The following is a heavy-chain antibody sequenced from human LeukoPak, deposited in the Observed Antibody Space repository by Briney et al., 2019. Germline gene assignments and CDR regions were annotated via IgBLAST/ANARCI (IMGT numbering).Heavy chain of an antibody. CDR1: GFTFNTFG. CDR3: ARDLLAVAGMGTGFDY. J-gene: IGHJ4*02. CDR2: ISYDGSNT. Sequence: GRSLRLSCAASGFTFNTFGMHWVRQAPGKGLEWVAVISYDGSNTNYADSVKGRFTISRDNSKNTLYLQMNSLRAEDTAVYYCARDLLAVAGMGTGFDYWGQGTLVTVSS. V-gene: IGHV3-30*19. D-gene: IGHD6-19*01.